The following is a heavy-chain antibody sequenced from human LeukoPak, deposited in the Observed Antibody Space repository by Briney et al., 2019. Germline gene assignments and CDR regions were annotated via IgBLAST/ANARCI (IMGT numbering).Heavy chain of an antibody. CDR2: IYHSGST. CDR3: ARGDYYDSSSYHWFDP. Sequence: SETLSLTCAVSGGSISSSNWWSWVRQPPGKGLEWIGEIYHSGSTNYNPSLKSRVTISVDKSKNQFSLKLNSVTAADTAVYYCARGDYYDSSSYHWFDPWGQGTLVTVSS. D-gene: IGHD3-22*01. J-gene: IGHJ5*02. CDR1: GGSISSSNW. V-gene: IGHV4-4*02.